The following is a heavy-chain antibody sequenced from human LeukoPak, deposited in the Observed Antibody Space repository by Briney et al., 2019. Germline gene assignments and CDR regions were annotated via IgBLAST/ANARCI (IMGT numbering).Heavy chain of an antibody. Sequence: GGSLRLSCAASGFTFSSYAMHWVRQAPGKGLEWVAVISYDGSNKYYADSVKGRFTISRDNSKNTLYLQMNSLRAEDTAVYYCARERLYYYYGMDVWGQGTTVTVSS. J-gene: IGHJ6*02. CDR3: ARERLYYYYGMDV. CDR2: ISYDGSNK. V-gene: IGHV3-30-3*01. CDR1: GFTFSSYA. D-gene: IGHD6-25*01.